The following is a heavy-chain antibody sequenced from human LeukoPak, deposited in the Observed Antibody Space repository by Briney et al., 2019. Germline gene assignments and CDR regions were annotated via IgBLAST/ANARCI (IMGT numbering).Heavy chain of an antibody. CDR1: GFTFSRYD. Sequence: PGGSLRLSCAASGFTFSRYDMHWVRQATGKGLEWVSAIDTSGDTYYPGSVKGRFTISRENAKNSLYLQMNSLRAGDTAVHYCARVKSYRSGGLDAFDIWGQGTMVTVSS. CDR2: IDTSGDT. D-gene: IGHD6-19*01. V-gene: IGHV3-13*01. J-gene: IGHJ3*02. CDR3: ARVKSYRSGGLDAFDI.